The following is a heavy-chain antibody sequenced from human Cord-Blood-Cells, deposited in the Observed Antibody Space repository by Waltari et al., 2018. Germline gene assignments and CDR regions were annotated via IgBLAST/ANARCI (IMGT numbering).Heavy chain of an antibody. Sequence: QLQLQESGPGLVKPSQTLSLTCAVSGGSISSGGYSWSWIRQPPGKGLEWIGYIYHSGSTYYNPSLKSRVTISVDRSKNQFSLKLSSVTAADTAVYYCARGGEGQQLVYDYWGQGTLVTVSS. V-gene: IGHV4-30-2*01. CDR3: ARGGEGQQLVYDY. CDR2: IYHSGST. CDR1: GGSISSGGYS. D-gene: IGHD6-6*01. J-gene: IGHJ4*02.